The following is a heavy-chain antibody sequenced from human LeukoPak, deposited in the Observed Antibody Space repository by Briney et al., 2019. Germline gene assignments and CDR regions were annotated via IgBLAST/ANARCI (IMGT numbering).Heavy chain of an antibody. D-gene: IGHD2-2*01. Sequence: TGRSLRLACAASRFTFTSYAMHWVRQAPGKGLEWVAVLSYDGRDKHYADSVKGRFTISRDNSKSTLYLQVNSLRAEDTAVYYCARDGGGTSADYYFDYWGQGTLVTVSS. CDR2: LSYDGRDK. CDR3: ARDGGGTSADYYFDY. CDR1: RFTFTSYA. J-gene: IGHJ4*02. V-gene: IGHV3-30*04.